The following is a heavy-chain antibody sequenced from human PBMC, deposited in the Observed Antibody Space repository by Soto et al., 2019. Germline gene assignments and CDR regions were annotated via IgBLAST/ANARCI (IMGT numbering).Heavy chain of an antibody. Sequence: ASVKVSCKASGYTITSYAGHWVRQAPGQRLEWMGWVNAGNGNTKYSQKFQGRVTITRDTSASTAYMELSSLRSEDTAVYYCARDQSSIFFVYWGQGTLVTVSS. CDR3: ARDQSSIFFVY. J-gene: IGHJ4*02. CDR2: VNAGNGNT. D-gene: IGHD3-3*02. CDR1: GYTITSYA. V-gene: IGHV1-3*01.